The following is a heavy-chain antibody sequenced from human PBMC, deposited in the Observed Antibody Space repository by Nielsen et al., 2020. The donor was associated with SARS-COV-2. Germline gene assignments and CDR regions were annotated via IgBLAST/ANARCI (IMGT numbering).Heavy chain of an antibody. CDR1: GYTFTNYY. D-gene: IGHD3-22*01. J-gene: IGHJ4*02. V-gene: IGHV1-46*01. CDR2: ITPVGGTT. Sequence: ASVKVSCKASGYTFTNYYMHWVRQAPGQGLEWMGLITPVGGTTTYARKFQGRVTMTRDTSTSTVYMELSSLRSEDTAVYFCAREWDDYESSAYDVWGQGTLVIVSA. CDR3: AREWDDYESSAYDV.